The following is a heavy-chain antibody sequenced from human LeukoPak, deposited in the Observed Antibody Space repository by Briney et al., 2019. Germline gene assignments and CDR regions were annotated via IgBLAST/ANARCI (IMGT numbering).Heavy chain of an antibody. CDR3: AGLLGTAANDAFDI. Sequence: GASVKVSCKASGYTFTSYGISWVRQAPGQGLEWMGWISAYNGNTNYAQKLQGRVTMTTDTSTSTAYMELRSLRSDDTAVYYCAGLLGTAANDAFDIWGQGTMVTVSS. CDR1: GYTFTSYG. J-gene: IGHJ3*02. CDR2: ISAYNGNT. V-gene: IGHV1-18*01. D-gene: IGHD2-2*01.